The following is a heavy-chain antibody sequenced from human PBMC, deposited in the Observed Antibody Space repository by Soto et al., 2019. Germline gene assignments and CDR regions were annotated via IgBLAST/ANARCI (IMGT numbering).Heavy chain of an antibody. J-gene: IGHJ4*02. Sequence: PGGALLLSSSASGFTFLSYAMSWVRQAPGKGLEWVSSISGSGGSTYYADSVKGRFTIPRDNSKNTLYLQMNSLRAEDTAVYYCAKDRMAPGPYYFDYWGQGTLVTVSS. CDR1: GFTFLSYA. D-gene: IGHD2-8*01. CDR2: ISGSGGST. CDR3: AKDRMAPGPYYFDY. V-gene: IGHV3-23*01.